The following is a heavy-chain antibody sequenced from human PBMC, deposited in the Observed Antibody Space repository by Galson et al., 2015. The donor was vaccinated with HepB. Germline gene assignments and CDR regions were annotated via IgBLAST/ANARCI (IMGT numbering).Heavy chain of an antibody. J-gene: IGHJ5*02. CDR1: GYTFTNYA. Sequence: SVKVSCKASGYTFTNYALHWVRQAPGQRLEWIGWIDTDNGNTKHSQRFQGRVTMTRDTTASTVYMELSSLRSEDTAVYYCARDYVRKTRNVGPLNWFDPWGQGTLVTVSS. CDR2: IDTDNGNT. D-gene: IGHD3-16*01. V-gene: IGHV1-3*04. CDR3: ARDYVRKTRNVGPLNWFDP.